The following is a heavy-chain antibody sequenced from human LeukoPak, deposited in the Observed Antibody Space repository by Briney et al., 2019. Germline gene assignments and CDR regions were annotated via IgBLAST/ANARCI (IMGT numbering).Heavy chain of an antibody. D-gene: IGHD3-9*01. J-gene: IGHJ2*01. CDR1: GGTFSSYA. CDR2: IIPIFGTA. CDR3: ARGGYDILTGYPLGDWYFDL. Sequence: SVKVSCKASGGTFSSYAISWVRQAPGQGLEWMGGIIPIFGTANYAQKFQGRVTITTDESTSTAYMELSSLRSEDTAVYYCARGGYDILTGYPLGDWYFDLWGRGTLVTVSS. V-gene: IGHV1-69*05.